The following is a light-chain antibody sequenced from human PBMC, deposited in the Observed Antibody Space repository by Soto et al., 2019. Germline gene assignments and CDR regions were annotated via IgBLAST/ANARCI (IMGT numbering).Light chain of an antibody. CDR1: QGVSSY. V-gene: IGKV3-20*01. CDR2: GAS. J-gene: IGKJ1*01. CDR3: QQYAGSPRT. Sequence: TQSPSSLSASVGDRVPITCRASQGVSSYLAWFQQKSGQPPRLLIYGASRRATGIPDRFTGSGSGTDFTLTINRVEPEDFEVYFCQQYAGSPRTFGRGTKVDIK.